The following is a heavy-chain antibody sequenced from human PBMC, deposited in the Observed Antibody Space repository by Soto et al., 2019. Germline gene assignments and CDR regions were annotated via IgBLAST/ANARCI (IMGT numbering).Heavy chain of an antibody. Sequence: GASVQVSCKASGYTFTNNDVSWVRQATGQGREWMGWMNPGSGDTGYAQKFQGRVTMTRDISIATAYMELTSLTSDDTAIYYCARMESFGSLNWFDPWGQGTLVTVSS. CDR2: MNPGSGDT. V-gene: IGHV1-8*01. J-gene: IGHJ5*02. CDR3: ARMESFGSLNWFDP. CDR1: GYTFTNND. D-gene: IGHD3-10*01.